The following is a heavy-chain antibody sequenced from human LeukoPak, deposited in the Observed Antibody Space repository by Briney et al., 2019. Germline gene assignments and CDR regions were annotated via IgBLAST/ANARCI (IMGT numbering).Heavy chain of an antibody. D-gene: IGHD2-2*01. V-gene: IGHV1-2*02. CDR3: ARSGAPGYCSSTSCSTGSFDY. CDR1: GYTFTGYY. Sequence: ASVKVSCKASGYTFTGYYMHWVRQAPGQGLEWMGWINPNSGGTNYAQKFQGRVTMTRDTSISTAYMELSRLRSDDTAVYYCARSGAPGYCSSTSCSTGSFDYWGQGTLVTVSS. J-gene: IGHJ4*02. CDR2: INPNSGGT.